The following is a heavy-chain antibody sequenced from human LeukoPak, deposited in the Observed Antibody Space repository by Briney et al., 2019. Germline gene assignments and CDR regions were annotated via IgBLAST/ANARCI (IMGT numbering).Heavy chain of an antibody. Sequence: SETLSLTCTVSGGSISSSSYYWGWIRQPPGKGLEWIVSIYYSGSTYYNPSLKSRVTISVDTSQNQFSLKLSSVTAADTAVYYCARANLAHANSNYYYGMDVWGQGTTVTVSS. V-gene: IGHV4-39*01. CDR3: ARANLAHANSNYYYGMDV. CDR1: GGSISSSSYY. D-gene: IGHD4-23*01. CDR2: IYYSGST. J-gene: IGHJ6*02.